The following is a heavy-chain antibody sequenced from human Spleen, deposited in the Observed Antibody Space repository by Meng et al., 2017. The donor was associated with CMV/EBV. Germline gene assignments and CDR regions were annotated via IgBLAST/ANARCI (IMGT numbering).Heavy chain of an antibody. CDR2: ISYDGSNK. Sequence: RSLRLSCAASGFTFSSYAMHWVRQAPGKGLEWVAVISYDGSNKYYADSVKGRFTISRDNSKNTLYLQMNSLRAEDTTVYYCARQTTNWGQGTLVTSPQ. CDR1: GFTFSSYA. J-gene: IGHJ4*02. D-gene: IGHD1-1*01. V-gene: IGHV3-30*04. CDR3: ARQTTN.